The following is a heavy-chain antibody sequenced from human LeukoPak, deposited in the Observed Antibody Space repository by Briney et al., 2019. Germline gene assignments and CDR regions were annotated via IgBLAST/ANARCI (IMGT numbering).Heavy chain of an antibody. CDR2: INPKNAGT. CDR1: GYTVTGHY. V-gene: IGHV1-2*02. Sequence: ASVKVSCKASGYTVTGHYMHCVRQAPGQGLEWMGWINPKNAGTNFAQRFQGRVTITRDTSISTVYMELSRLRSDDTALYYCARTLYIAAVPGGFDYWGQGTLVTVSS. CDR3: ARTLYIAAVPGGFDY. D-gene: IGHD6-13*01. J-gene: IGHJ4*02.